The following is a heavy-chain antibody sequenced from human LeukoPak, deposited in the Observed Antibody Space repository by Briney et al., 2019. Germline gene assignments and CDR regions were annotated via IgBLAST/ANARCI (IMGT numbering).Heavy chain of an antibody. CDR1: GGSISSSSYY. J-gene: IGHJ5*02. D-gene: IGHD3-10*01. V-gene: IGHV4-39*01. Sequence: SETLSLTCTVSGGSISSSSYYWGWIRQPPGKGLEWIGSIYYSGSTYYNPSLKSRVTISVDTSKNQFSLKLSSVTAADTAVYYCARGVSQVRGMWFDPWGQGTLVTVSS. CDR3: ARGVSQVRGMWFDP. CDR2: IYYSGST.